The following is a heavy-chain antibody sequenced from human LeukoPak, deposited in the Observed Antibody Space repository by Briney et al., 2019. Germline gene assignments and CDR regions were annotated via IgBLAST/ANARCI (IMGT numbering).Heavy chain of an antibody. Sequence: GASVKVSCKASGYTFTSFGISWVRQAPGQGLEWMRWISAYNGNTNYVQKFQGRVTMTTDISTSTAYMELRSLRSDDTAVFYCVRDLGVDTSMIFFDYWGQGTLVTVSS. CDR1: GYTFTSFG. V-gene: IGHV1-18*01. CDR2: ISAYNGNT. CDR3: VRDLGVDTSMIFFDY. D-gene: IGHD5-18*01. J-gene: IGHJ4*02.